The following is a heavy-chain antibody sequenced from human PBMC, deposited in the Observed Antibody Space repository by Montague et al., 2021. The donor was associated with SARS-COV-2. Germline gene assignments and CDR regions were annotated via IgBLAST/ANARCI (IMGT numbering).Heavy chain of an antibody. D-gene: IGHD2-15*01. J-gene: IGHJ6*02. V-gene: IGHV4-59*01. CDR2: INYSGST. Sequence: SGTLSLTCTVTGGSISSYYWSWIRQPPGKGLEWIGYINYSGSTNXNPSLKSRVTISVDTSKNQFSLNLSSVTAADTAVYYCARNLVVHYWYGMDVWGQGTTVTVSS. CDR3: ARNLVVHYWYGMDV. CDR1: GGSISSYY.